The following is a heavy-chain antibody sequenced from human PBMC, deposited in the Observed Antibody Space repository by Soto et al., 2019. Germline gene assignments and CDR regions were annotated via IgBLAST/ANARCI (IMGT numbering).Heavy chain of an antibody. CDR1: GGSISSGGYS. CDR2: IYHSGST. V-gene: IGHV4-30-2*01. J-gene: IGHJ4*02. D-gene: IGHD3-22*01. CDR3: ASSHTYYYDSSGYYY. Sequence: QLQLQESGSGLVKPSQTLSLTCAVSGGSISSGGYSWSWIRQPPGKGLEWIGYIYHSGSTYYNPSLKSRVTIXXDXSXTQFSLKLSSVTAADTAVYYCASSHTYYYDSSGYYYWGQGTLVTVSS.